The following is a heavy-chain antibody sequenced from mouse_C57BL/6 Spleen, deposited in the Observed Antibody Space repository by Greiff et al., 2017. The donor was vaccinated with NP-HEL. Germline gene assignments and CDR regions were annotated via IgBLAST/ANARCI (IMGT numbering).Heavy chain of an antibody. D-gene: IGHD2-3*01. CDR2: IYPGDGDT. V-gene: IGHV1-82*01. Sequence: VQGVESGPELVKPGASVKISCKASGYAFSSSWMNWVKQRPGKGLEWIGRIYPGDGDTNYNGKFKGKATLTADKSSSTAYMQLSSLTSEDSAVYFCARMDDPYYYFDYWGQGTTLTVSS. CDR3: ARMDDPYYYFDY. CDR1: GYAFSSSW. J-gene: IGHJ2*01.